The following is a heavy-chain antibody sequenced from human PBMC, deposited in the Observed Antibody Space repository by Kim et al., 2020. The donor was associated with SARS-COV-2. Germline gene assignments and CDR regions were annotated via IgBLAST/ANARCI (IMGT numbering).Heavy chain of an antibody. Sequence: GGSLRLSCAASGFTFSDYYMSWIRQAPGKGLEWVSYISSSSSYTNYADSVKGRFTISRDNAKNSLYLQMNSLRAEDTAVYYCARGHEWTHYYGWDFYCWGQGALGPVPS. J-gene: IGHJ4*02. CDR1: GFTFSDYY. V-gene: IGHV3-11*05. D-gene: IGHD3-10*01. CDR2: ISSSSSYT. CDR3: ARGHEWTHYYGWDFYC.